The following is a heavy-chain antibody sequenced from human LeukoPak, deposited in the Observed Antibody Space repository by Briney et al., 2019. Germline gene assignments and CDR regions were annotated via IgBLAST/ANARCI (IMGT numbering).Heavy chain of an antibody. CDR3: ARYSGSYDYAFDI. J-gene: IGHJ3*02. V-gene: IGHV4-39*07. CDR1: GGSISSSSYY. D-gene: IGHD1-26*01. Sequence: PSETLSLTCTVSGGSISSSSYYWGWIRQPPGKGLEWIGSIYYSGSTYYNPSLKSRVTISVDTSKNQFSLKLSSVTAADTAVYYCARYSGSYDYAFDIWGQGTMVTVSS. CDR2: IYYSGST.